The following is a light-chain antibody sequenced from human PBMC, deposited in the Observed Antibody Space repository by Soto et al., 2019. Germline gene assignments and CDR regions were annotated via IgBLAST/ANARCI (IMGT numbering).Light chain of an antibody. Sequence: EIVLTQSPGTLSLSPGERATLSCRASQSVSSSYLAWYQQKPGQAPRLLFYGASSRATGIPDRFSGSGSGTDFPLTISRLEPEDLAVYYCQQYGSSPPMYTFGQGTKLEIK. CDR2: GAS. V-gene: IGKV3-20*01. CDR1: QSVSSSY. CDR3: QQYGSSPPMYT. J-gene: IGKJ2*01.